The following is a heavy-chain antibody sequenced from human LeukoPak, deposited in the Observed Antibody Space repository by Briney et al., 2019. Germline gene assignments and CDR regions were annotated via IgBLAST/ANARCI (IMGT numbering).Heavy chain of an antibody. CDR3: AKRRTGSGFYI. V-gene: IGHV4-39*01. CDR2: IYYSGTT. Sequence: SETLSLTCTVSGGSISSSSYYWGWIRQPPGKGLEWLGSIYYSGTTYYNPSLQSRVTISVDTSKNQFSLNLSSVTAADTAVYYCAKRRTGSGFYIWGQGTMVTVSS. CDR1: GGSISSSSYY. D-gene: IGHD2-8*02. J-gene: IGHJ3*02.